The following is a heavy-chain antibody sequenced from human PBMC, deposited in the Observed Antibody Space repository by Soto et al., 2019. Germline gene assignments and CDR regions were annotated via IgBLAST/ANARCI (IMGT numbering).Heavy chain of an antibody. J-gene: IGHJ4*02. V-gene: IGHV2-5*01. D-gene: IGHD3-10*01. CDR2: IYWNDDK. CDR1: GFSLSTSGVG. Sequence: SGPTLVNPTQTLTLTCTFSGFSLSTSGVGVGWIRQPPGKALEWLALIYWNDDKRYSPSLKSRLTITKDTPKNQVVLKMTNMDPVDKATYYCAHSGPLRDEHLWFGELSHYLESYYFDYWGQGTLVTVSS. CDR3: AHSGPLRDEHLWFGELSHYLESYYFDY.